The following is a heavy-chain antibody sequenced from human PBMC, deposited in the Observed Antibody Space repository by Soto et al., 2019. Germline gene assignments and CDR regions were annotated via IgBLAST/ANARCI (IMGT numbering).Heavy chain of an antibody. Sequence: ASVKVSCKASGYTFTSYGISWVRQAPGQGLEWMGWINPNSGGTNYAQKFQGWVTMTRDTSISTAYMELSRLRSDDTAVYYCARDAQPDKTGTTAYYMDVWGKGTTVTVSS. D-gene: IGHD1-1*01. CDR3: ARDAQPDKTGTTAYYMDV. CDR1: GYTFTSYG. CDR2: INPNSGGT. V-gene: IGHV1-2*04. J-gene: IGHJ6*03.